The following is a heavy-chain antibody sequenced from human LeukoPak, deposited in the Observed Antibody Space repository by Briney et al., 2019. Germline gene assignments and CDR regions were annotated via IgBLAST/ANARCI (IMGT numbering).Heavy chain of an antibody. CDR2: IYTSGST. Sequence: SETLSLTCTVSGGFISSYYWSWIRQPAGKGLEWIGRIYTSGSTNYNPSLKSRVTMSVDTSKNQFSLKLSSVTAADTAVYYCARGGSYGSGSYYYRLWGQGTLVTVSS. V-gene: IGHV4-4*07. CDR1: GGFISSYY. D-gene: IGHD3-10*01. J-gene: IGHJ4*02. CDR3: ARGGSYGSGSYYYRL.